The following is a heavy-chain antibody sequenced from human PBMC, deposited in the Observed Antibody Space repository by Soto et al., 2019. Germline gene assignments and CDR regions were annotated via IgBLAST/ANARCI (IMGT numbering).Heavy chain of an antibody. Sequence: QVQLVESGGGVVQPGRSLRLSCAASGFTFSSYGMHWVRQAPGKGLEWVAVISYDGSNKDYADSVKGRFTISRDNSKNTLYLQMNSLRAEDTAVYYCAKDRPSAGPYYYDSSGYWAGYYYGMDVWGQGTTVTVSS. D-gene: IGHD3-22*01. CDR1: GFTFSSYG. CDR2: ISYDGSNK. J-gene: IGHJ6*02. CDR3: AKDRPSAGPYYYDSSGYWAGYYYGMDV. V-gene: IGHV3-30*18.